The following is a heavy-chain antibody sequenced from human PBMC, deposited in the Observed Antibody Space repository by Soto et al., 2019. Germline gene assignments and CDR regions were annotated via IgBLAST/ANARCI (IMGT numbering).Heavy chain of an antibody. J-gene: IGHJ4*02. V-gene: IGHV4-39*01. CDR1: GDSVSSSNYY. D-gene: IGHD5-12*01. Sequence: SETLSLTCTVSGDSVSSSNYYWGWIRHPPGRGLEWIGSILHGGNTYYNPSLKSRVTISVDTSKNQFSLKLSSVAASDTAIYYCARGLLGVATINDYWGQGTLVTVSS. CDR2: ILHGGNT. CDR3: ARGLLGVATINDY.